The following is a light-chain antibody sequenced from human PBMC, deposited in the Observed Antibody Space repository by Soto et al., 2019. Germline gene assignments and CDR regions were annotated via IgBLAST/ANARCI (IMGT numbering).Light chain of an antibody. V-gene: IGKV3D-15*01. Sequence: DIVMTQSPATLSESPGERVTLSCRASQYISSNLAWYQQKPAQPPRLLIYDATSRATGIPSRFSGSGSGTDFTLTIISLQSEDFAVYFCQQYHDWPPLTFGGGTKVEIK. CDR1: QYISSN. CDR2: DAT. J-gene: IGKJ4*01. CDR3: QQYHDWPPLT.